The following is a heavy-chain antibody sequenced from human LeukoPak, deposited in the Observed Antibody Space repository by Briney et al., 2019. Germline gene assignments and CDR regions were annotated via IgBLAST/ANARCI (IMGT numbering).Heavy chain of an antibody. CDR2: ISWKSHNI. CDR1: GFTFDDYA. CDR3: AKGCSGWSCSYFDS. Sequence: GRSLRLSCVASGFTFDDYAMHWVRQAPGKRLEWISAISWKSHNIGYADSVKGRFTVSRDNAKNSLYLQLNSLTVDDTAFYYCAKGCSGWSCSYFDSWGQGTLVTVSS. D-gene: IGHD6-19*01. V-gene: IGHV3-9*01. J-gene: IGHJ4*02.